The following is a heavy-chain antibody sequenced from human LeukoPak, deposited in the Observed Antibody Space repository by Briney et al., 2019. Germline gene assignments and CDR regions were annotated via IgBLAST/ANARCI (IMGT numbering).Heavy chain of an antibody. D-gene: IGHD5-18*01. CDR3: ARDHRRYSYGNFDY. Sequence: ASVKVSCKASGYTFTGYYMHWVRQAPGQGLEWMGGIIPIFGTANYAQKFQGRVTITTDESTSTAYMELSSLRSEDTAVYYCARDHRRYSYGNFDYWGQGTLVTVSS. J-gene: IGHJ4*02. CDR1: GYTFTGYY. CDR2: IIPIFGTA. V-gene: IGHV1-69*05.